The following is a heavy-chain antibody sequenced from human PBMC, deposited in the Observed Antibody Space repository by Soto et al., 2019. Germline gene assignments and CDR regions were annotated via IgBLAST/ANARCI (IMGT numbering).Heavy chain of an antibody. CDR3: ATPCSSSWYYPDY. V-gene: IGHV3-30*03. CDR1: GFTFSSYG. Sequence: QVQLVESGGGVVQPGRSLRLSCAASGFTFSSYGMHWVRQAPGKGLEWVAVISYDGSNKYYADSVKGRFTISRDNSKNTLYLQMTSLRAEETAVYYCATPCSSSWYYPDYWGQGTLVTVSS. D-gene: IGHD6-13*01. J-gene: IGHJ4*02. CDR2: ISYDGSNK.